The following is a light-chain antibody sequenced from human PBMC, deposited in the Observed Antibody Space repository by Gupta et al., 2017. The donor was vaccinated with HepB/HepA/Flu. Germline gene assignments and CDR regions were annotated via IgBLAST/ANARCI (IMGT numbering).Light chain of an antibody. CDR1: QHVGTN. CDR2: SAS. V-gene: IGKV3-15*01. J-gene: IGKJ4*01. Sequence: EVVLPQSPIILSVSPGDRLTLSCRASQHVGTNLAWYQQKVGQAPRLLVYSASSRATSIPARFIGSGSETEFSLTINSLQSEDCALYFCQQYDKWPLTFGGGTRVE. CDR3: QQYDKWPLT.